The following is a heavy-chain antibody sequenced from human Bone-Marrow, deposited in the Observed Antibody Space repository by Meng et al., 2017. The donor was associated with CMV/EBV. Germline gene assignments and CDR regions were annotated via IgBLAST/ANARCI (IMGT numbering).Heavy chain of an antibody. J-gene: IGHJ6*02. CDR3: ARHETHCSGTSCPGPPYGMDV. CDR1: GYSFANYW. Sequence: GESLKISCKGSGYSFANYWIGWVRQMPGKGLEGMGIIYPGDSDTRYRPSFQGQVTISADKSISTAYLQWSSLKASDTAVYYCARHETHCSGTSCPGPPYGMDVWGQGTTVTVSS. CDR2: IYPGDSDT. V-gene: IGHV5-51*01. D-gene: IGHD2-2*01.